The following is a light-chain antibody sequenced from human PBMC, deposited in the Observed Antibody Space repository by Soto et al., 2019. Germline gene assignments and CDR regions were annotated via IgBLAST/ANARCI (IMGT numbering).Light chain of an antibody. J-gene: IGLJ1*01. Sequence: QSVLTQPPSVSGSPGQSVAISCTGTSSDIGSSNGVSWYQQPPGTDPKLMIYDVNNRPSGVPDRFSGSKSGNTASLTISGVQAEDEADYYCSSYTSSNTYVFGTGTKVT. V-gene: IGLV2-18*02. CDR3: SSYTSSNTYV. CDR2: DVN. CDR1: SSDIGSSNG.